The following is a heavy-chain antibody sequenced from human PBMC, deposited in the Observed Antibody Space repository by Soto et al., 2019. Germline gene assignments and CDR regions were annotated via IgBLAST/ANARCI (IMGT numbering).Heavy chain of an antibody. J-gene: IGHJ5*02. CDR2: INPNSGGT. CDR3: AREGNLSESWFDP. Sequence: ASVKVSCTASGYTFTGYYMHCVRQAPGQGLEWMGWINPNSGGTNYAQKFQGWVTMTRDTSISTAYMELSRLRSDDTAVYYCAREGNLSESWFDPWGQGTLVTVSS. D-gene: IGHD1-1*01. CDR1: GYTFTGYY. V-gene: IGHV1-2*04.